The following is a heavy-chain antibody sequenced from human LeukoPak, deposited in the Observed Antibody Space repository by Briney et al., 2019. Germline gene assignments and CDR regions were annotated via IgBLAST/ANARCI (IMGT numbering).Heavy chain of an antibody. CDR1: GFTFSSYW. J-gene: IGHJ3*02. CDR3: AKAIGGAAGRRAFDI. CDR2: IKYDGSIA. Sequence: GGSLRLSCAASGFTFSSYWMHWVRQVPGKGLVWVSRIKYDGSIATYGDSVKGRFSISRDNAKNTVDLQMNSLRAEDTAVYYCAKAIGGAAGRRAFDIWGQGTMVTVSS. V-gene: IGHV3-74*01. D-gene: IGHD1-26*01.